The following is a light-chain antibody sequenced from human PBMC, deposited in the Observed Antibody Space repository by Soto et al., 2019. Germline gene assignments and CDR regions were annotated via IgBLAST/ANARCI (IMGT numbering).Light chain of an antibody. CDR3: QQYGSLPRT. CDR2: GVS. J-gene: IGKJ1*01. Sequence: EIVLTQSPGTLSLSPGERATLSCRASQSVSSIYFAWYQQKPGQAPRLLIYGVSTRATGIPDRFSGSGTGTDFTLTISRLEPEDFAVYYCQQYGSLPRTFGQGTKLDIK. CDR1: QSVSSIY. V-gene: IGKV3-20*01.